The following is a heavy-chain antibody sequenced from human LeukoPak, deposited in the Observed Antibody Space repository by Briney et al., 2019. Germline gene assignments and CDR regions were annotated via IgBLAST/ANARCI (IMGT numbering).Heavy chain of an antibody. V-gene: IGHV3-9*01. Sequence: GGSLRLSCAASGFTFDDYAMHWVRQVPGKGLEWVSRISWNSGSIDYADSVKGRFSISRDNAKNSLYLQMNSLRSEDTALYFCAKDSSSSNYYYGMDVWGQRTTVTVSS. CDR1: GFTFDDYA. CDR2: ISWNSGSI. D-gene: IGHD6-6*01. CDR3: AKDSSSSNYYYGMDV. J-gene: IGHJ6*02.